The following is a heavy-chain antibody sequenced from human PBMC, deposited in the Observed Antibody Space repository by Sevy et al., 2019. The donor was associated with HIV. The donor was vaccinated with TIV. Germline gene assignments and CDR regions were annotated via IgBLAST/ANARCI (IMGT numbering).Heavy chain of an antibody. J-gene: IGHJ4*02. CDR1: GFTFSNYG. V-gene: IGHV3-30*02. CDR2: IRFDASTK. Sequence: GGPLRLSCAASGFTFSNYGMHWVRQAPGKGLEWVTLIRFDASTKYYKDSVKGRFTVSRDNAKNILYLQMNSLRPEDTAVYYCAKDLTGRYTSSSGDFDYWGQGTLVTVSS. CDR3: AKDLTGRYTSSSGDFDY. D-gene: IGHD6-6*01.